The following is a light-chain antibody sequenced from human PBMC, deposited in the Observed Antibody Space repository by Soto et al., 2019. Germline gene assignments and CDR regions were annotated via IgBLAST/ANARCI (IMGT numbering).Light chain of an antibody. Sequence: IVMTQSPATLSVSPGERATLSCRASERVSSNLAWYQQKPGQAPRLLLYATSTRAMGIPARFRGSGSGTEFTLTISSLQSEDFAVYYCHQYHNWPRTFGQGPKVEIK. CDR2: ATS. CDR1: ERVSSN. CDR3: HQYHNWPRT. V-gene: IGKV3D-15*01. J-gene: IGKJ1*01.